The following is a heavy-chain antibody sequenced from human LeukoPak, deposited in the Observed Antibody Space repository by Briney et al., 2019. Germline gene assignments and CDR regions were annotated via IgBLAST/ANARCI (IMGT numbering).Heavy chain of an antibody. Sequence: PGRSLRLSCAASGFTFSSYWISWVRQAPGKGLEWVANIKQDGSEKYYVDSVKGRFTISRDNAKNSLYLQMNSLRAEDTAVYYCASRVAGYFQHWGQGTLVTVSS. CDR3: ASRVAGYFQH. CDR1: GFTFSSYW. CDR2: IKQDGSEK. D-gene: IGHD3-10*01. V-gene: IGHV3-7*03. J-gene: IGHJ1*01.